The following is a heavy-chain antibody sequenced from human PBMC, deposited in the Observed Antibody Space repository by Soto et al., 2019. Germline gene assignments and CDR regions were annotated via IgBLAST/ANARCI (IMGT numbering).Heavy chain of an antibody. J-gene: IGHJ4*02. CDR2: ISSYGADT. D-gene: IGHD6-19*01. CDR1: GFTFNSYA. CDR3: VKEGYMRSDWYGQFDY. Sequence: LRLSCSASGFTFNSYAMHWVRQAPGKGLEFLSAISSYGADTYYADSVKGRFAISRDNSKNTLYLQMSSLRAEDTALYYCVKEGYMRSDWYGQFDYWGQGALVTVSS. V-gene: IGHV3-64D*06.